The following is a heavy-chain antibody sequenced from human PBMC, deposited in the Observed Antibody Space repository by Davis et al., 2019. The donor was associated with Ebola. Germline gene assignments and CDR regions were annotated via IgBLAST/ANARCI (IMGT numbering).Heavy chain of an antibody. J-gene: IGHJ4*02. D-gene: IGHD2/OR15-2a*01. CDR3: AKDIGEEFIYYFDY. V-gene: IGHV3-33*03. CDR2: IWYDGSNK. CDR1: GFTFSSYG. Sequence: GGSLRLSCAASGFTFSSYGMHWVRQAPGKGLEWVAVIWYDGSNKYYADSVKGRFTISRDNSKNSLYLQMNSLRTEDTALYYCAKDIGEEFIYYFDYWGQGTLVTVSS.